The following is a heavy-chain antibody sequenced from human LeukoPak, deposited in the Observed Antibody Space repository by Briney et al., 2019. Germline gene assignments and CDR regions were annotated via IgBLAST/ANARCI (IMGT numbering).Heavy chain of an antibody. V-gene: IGHV5-51*01. CDR2: IYPGDSDT. CDR3: ARRLPRGYSGYDPYYFDY. Sequence: GESLKISCKGSGYSFTSHWIGWVRQLPGKGLEWMGIIYPGDSDTRYSPSFQGQVTISADKSISTAYLQWSSLKASDTAMYYCARRLPRGYSGYDPYYFDYWGQGTLVTVSS. CDR1: GYSFTSHW. D-gene: IGHD5-12*01. J-gene: IGHJ4*02.